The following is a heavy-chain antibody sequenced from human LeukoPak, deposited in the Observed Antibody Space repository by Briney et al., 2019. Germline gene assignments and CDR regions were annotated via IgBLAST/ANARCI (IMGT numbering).Heavy chain of an antibody. Sequence: SQTLSLTCTVSGGSISSGGYYWSWIRQHRGKGLEWIGYIYYSGSTYYNPSLKSRVTISVDTSKNQFSLKLSSVTAADTAVYYCARAAARSIAVNFDYWGQGTLVTVSS. J-gene: IGHJ4*02. CDR2: IYYSGST. V-gene: IGHV4-31*03. CDR3: ARAAARSIAVNFDY. D-gene: IGHD6-19*01. CDR1: GGSISSGGYY.